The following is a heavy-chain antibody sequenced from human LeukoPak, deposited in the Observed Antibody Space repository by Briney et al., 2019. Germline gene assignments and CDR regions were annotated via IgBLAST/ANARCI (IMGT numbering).Heavy chain of an antibody. J-gene: IGHJ6*03. CDR2: IYSGGST. D-gene: IGHD2-15*01. V-gene: IGHV3-53*01. CDR3: ASCSGGSCYEGYYYMDV. Sequence: GGSLRLSCAASGFTVSSNYMSWVRQAPGKGLEWVSVIYSGGSTYYADSVKGRFTISRDNSKNTLYLQMNSLRAEDTAVYYCASCSGGSCYEGYYYMDVWGKGTTVTVSS. CDR1: GFTVSSNY.